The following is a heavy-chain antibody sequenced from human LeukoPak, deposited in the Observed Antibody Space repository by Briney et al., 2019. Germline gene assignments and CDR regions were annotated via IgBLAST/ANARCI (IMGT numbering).Heavy chain of an antibody. D-gene: IGHD6-6*01. CDR2: ISSSGNTT. V-gene: IGHV3-11*01. CDR1: GFTFSDYY. J-gene: IGHJ4*02. CDR3: ARGGYSSSFAY. Sequence: PGGSLRLSCAASGFTFSDYYMSWIRQAPGKGLECVSYISSSGNTTYHADSVKGRFTISRDNAKNSLYLQMNSLRAEDTALYYCARGGYSSSFAYWGQGTLVTVSS.